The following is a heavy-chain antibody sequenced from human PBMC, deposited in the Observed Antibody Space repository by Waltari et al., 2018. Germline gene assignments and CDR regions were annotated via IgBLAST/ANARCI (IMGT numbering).Heavy chain of an antibody. CDR1: GFTFSSYG. D-gene: IGHD1-26*01. CDR3: ARDGELLSLDY. CDR2: IYSGGST. V-gene: IGHV3-NL1*01. J-gene: IGHJ4*02. Sequence: QVQLVESGGGVVQPGGSLRLSCAATGFTFSSYGMHWVRQAPGKGLEWVSVIYSGGSTYYADSVKGRFTISRDNSKNTLYLQMNSLRAEDTAVYYCARDGELLSLDYWGQGTLVTVSS.